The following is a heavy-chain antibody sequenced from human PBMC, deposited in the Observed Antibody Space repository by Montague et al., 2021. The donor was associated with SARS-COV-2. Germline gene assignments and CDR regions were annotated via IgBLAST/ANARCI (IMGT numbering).Heavy chain of an antibody. J-gene: IGHJ5*02. D-gene: IGHD2-21*02. CDR2: IYDSGSA. V-gene: IGHV4-59*01. CDR3: ARAYCGGDCHVGP. Sequence: SETRSLTCTVSVGSISNYYWTWIRQPPGKGLEWIGYIYDSGSANYNPSXKSRSTISVDTSNNQFSLRLSSVTAADTAVYYCARAYCGGDCHVGPWGQGILVTVSS. CDR1: VGSISNYY.